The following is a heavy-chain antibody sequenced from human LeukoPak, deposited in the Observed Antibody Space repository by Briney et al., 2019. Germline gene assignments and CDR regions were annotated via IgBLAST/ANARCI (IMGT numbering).Heavy chain of an antibody. Sequence: PGGFLRLSCVASGLSFGNYWMDWVRQAPGKGLEWVGNIKQDGSEKYYVDSVKSRFTISRDNAKNSLYLDMNSLRVEDTAIYYCTRDFDPWGQGTLVTVSS. V-gene: IGHV3-7*01. CDR2: IKQDGSEK. J-gene: IGHJ5*02. CDR3: TRDFDP. CDR1: GLSFGNYW.